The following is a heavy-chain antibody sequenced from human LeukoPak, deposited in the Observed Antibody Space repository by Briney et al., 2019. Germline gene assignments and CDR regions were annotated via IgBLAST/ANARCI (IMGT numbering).Heavy chain of an antibody. Sequence: GASVKVSCKVSGYTLTELSMHWVRQAPGKGLEWMGGFDPEDGETIYAQKFQGRVTMTEDTSTDTAYMELSSLRSEDMAVYYCARGVLYGNYVPAFDYWGQGTLVTVSS. V-gene: IGHV1-24*01. J-gene: IGHJ4*02. D-gene: IGHD4-11*01. CDR1: GYTLTELS. CDR2: FDPEDGET. CDR3: ARGVLYGNYVPAFDY.